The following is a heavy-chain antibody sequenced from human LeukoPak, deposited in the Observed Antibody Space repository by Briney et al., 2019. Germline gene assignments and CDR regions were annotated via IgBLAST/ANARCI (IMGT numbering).Heavy chain of an antibody. V-gene: IGHV4-59*04. CDR2: IYYSGST. D-gene: IGHD2-2*01. CDR1: GGSISSYY. Sequence: SETLSLTCTVSGGSISSYYWSWIRQPPGKGLEWIGYIYYSGSTYYNPSLKSRVTISVDTSKNQFSLKLSSVTAADTVVYYCAVPAAILRDAFDIWGQGTMVTVSS. CDR3: AVPAAILRDAFDI. J-gene: IGHJ3*02.